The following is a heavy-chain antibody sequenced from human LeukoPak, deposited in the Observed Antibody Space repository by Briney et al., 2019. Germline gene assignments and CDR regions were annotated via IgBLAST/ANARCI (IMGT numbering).Heavy chain of an antibody. CDR1: GGSISSSSYY. CDR3: ARHEGMVTVAFDI. Sequence: SETLSLTCTVSGGSISSSSYYWGWIRQPPGKGLEWIGSIYYSGSTYYNPSLKSRVTISVDTSKNQFSLKLSSVTAADTAVYYYARHEGMVTVAFDIWGQGTMVTVSS. D-gene: IGHD5-18*01. V-gene: IGHV4-39*01. J-gene: IGHJ3*02. CDR2: IYYSGST.